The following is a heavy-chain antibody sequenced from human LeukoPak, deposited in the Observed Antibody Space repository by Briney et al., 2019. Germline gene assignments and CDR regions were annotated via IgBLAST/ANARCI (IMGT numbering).Heavy chain of an antibody. CDR1: GFTFDDYG. CDR2: INWNGGNT. Sequence: GGSLRLSCEASGFTFDDYGMTWVRQAPGKGLEWVSGINWNGGNTGYADSVKGRFTISRDNAKNSLYLQMNSLRAEDTALYYCARGRQVRGVIYYYYYMDVWGKGTTVTVSS. D-gene: IGHD3-10*01. J-gene: IGHJ6*03. CDR3: ARGRQVRGVIYYYYYMDV. V-gene: IGHV3-20*04.